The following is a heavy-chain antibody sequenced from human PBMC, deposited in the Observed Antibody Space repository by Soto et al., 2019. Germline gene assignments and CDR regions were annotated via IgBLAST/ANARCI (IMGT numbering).Heavy chain of an antibody. CDR2: IYSGGST. CDR3: ARLYCSGGSCYSGDAFDI. D-gene: IGHD2-15*01. J-gene: IGHJ3*02. Sequence: SLRLSCAASGFTVSSNYMSWVRQAPGRGLEWVSVIYSGGSTYYADSVKGRFTISRDNAKNSLYLQMNSLRAGDTAVYYCARLYCSGGSCYSGDAFDIWGQGTMVTVSS. CDR1: GFTVSSNY. V-gene: IGHV3-66*01.